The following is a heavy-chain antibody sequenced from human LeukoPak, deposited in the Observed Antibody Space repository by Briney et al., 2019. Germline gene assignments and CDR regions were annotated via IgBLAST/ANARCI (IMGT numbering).Heavy chain of an antibody. CDR2: INAGNGNT. D-gene: IGHD3-10*01. CDR3: ARERWFGGYSFDY. Sequence: ASVNVSCKASGYTFTSYAMHWVRQAPGQRLEWMGWINAGNGNTKYSQKFQGRVTITRDTSASTAYMELSSLRSEDTAVYYCARERWFGGYSFDYWGRGTLVTVSS. J-gene: IGHJ4*02. V-gene: IGHV1-3*01. CDR1: GYTFTSYA.